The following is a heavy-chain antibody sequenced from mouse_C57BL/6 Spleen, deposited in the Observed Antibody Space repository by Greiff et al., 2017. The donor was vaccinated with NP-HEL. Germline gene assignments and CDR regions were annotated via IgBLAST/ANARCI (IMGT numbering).Heavy chain of an antibody. CDR1: GYSFTDYY. V-gene: IGHV1-39*01. CDR2: INPNYGTT. J-gene: IGHJ4*01. D-gene: IGHD1-1*01. CDR3: ARGDYCSSNHAMDY. Sequence: VQLQQSGPELVKPGASVKISCKASGYSFTDYYMNWVKQSNGKSLEWIGVINPNYGTTSYNQKFKGKATLTVDQSSSTAYMQLNSLTSEDSAVYYGARGDYCSSNHAMDYWGQGTSVTVSS.